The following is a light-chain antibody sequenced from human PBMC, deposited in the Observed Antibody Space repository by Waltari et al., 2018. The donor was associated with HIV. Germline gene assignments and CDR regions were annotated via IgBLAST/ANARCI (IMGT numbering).Light chain of an antibody. Sequence: EVVLTQSPGTLSLFPGERATLSCRASQSVVSNYLAWYQQTPGQAPRLLIYGASSSATDIPDRFSGSGSGTDFTLTISRLEPEDFAVYYCHQYGSSHTFGEGTKVEIK. J-gene: IGKJ4*01. CDR3: HQYGSSHT. V-gene: IGKV3-20*01. CDR2: GAS. CDR1: QSVVSNY.